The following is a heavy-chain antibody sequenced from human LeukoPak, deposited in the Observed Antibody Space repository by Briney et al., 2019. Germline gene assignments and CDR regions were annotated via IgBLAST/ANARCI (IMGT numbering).Heavy chain of an antibody. CDR3: AKDLSTFGVVTSPDY. J-gene: IGHJ4*02. D-gene: IGHD3-3*01. CDR1: GFTFDDYA. V-gene: IGHV3-9*01. CDR2: ISWNNGSI. Sequence: GRSPRLSCAASGFTFDDYAMHWVRQAPGKGLEWVSGISWNNGSIGYADSVKGRFTISRGNAKNSLYLQMNSLRAEDTALYYCAKDLSTFGVVTSPDYWGQGTLVTVSS.